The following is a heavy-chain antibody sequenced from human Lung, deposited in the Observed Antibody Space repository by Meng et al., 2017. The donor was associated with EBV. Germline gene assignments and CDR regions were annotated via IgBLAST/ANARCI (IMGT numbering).Heavy chain of an antibody. D-gene: IGHD2-8*02. CDR3: SRDLVGSDDY. J-gene: IGHJ4*02. CDR1: GFTFSNYW. CDR2: LNEDGATT. V-gene: IGHV3-74*01. Sequence: EVQLVGSGGGLVQPGGSLRLSCAASGFTFSNYWLHWVRQAPGKGLMWVSRLNEDGATTTYADSVKGRFTISRDNAKNTLYLHMNSLRADDTAVYYCSRDLVGSDDYWGQGTLVTVSS.